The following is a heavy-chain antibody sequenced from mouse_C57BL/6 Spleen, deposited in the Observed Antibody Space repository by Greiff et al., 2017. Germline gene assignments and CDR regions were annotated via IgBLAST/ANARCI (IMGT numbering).Heavy chain of an antibody. D-gene: IGHD4-1*01. CDR3: ATGTLVAD. Sequence: VQLQQSGAELVKPGASVKVSCKASGYTFTSYWMHWVKQRPGQGLEWIGRIHPSDSDTNYNHKFKGKATLTVEKSSSTAYMQLSSLTAEDSAVYYCATGTLVADWGQGTLVTVSA. J-gene: IGHJ3*01. V-gene: IGHV1-74*01. CDR2: IHPSDSDT. CDR1: GYTFTSYW.